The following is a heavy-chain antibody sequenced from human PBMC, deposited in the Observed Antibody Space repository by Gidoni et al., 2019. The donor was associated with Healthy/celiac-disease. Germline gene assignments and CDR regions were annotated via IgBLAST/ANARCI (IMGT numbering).Heavy chain of an antibody. J-gene: IGHJ1*01. V-gene: IGHV3-23*01. CDR3: AKEGVTPEH. Sequence: EVQRLESGGGSVQPGGSLTHSRAAHGFTFSSYAMSWVRQAPGKGLEWVSALSGSGGSTYYADSVKGRFTISRDNSKNTLYLQMNSLRAEDTAVYYCAKEGVTPEHWGQGTLVTVSS. D-gene: IGHD2-21*02. CDR1: GFTFSSYA. CDR2: LSGSGGST.